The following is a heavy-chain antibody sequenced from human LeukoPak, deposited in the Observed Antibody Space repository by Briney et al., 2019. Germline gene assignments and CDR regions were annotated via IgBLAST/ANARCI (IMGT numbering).Heavy chain of an antibody. CDR2: INHSGII. J-gene: IGHJ4*02. Sequence: SETLSLTCAVYGESFSGYYWSWIRQPPGKGLTWIGEINHSGIINNNPSLKSRVTISLDTSKSQFSLKLSSVTAADTAVYYCASGKYDSGGYYLDYWGQGTLVTVSS. CDR3: ASGKYDSGGYYLDY. D-gene: IGHD3-22*01. V-gene: IGHV4-34*01. CDR1: GESFSGYY.